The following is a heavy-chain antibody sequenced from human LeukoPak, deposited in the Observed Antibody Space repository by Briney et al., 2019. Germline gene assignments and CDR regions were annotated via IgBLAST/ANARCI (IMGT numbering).Heavy chain of an antibody. CDR2: INPNSGGT. CDR3: ACDTYYYGSGSSDYYYYYGMDV. V-gene: IGHV1-2*02. J-gene: IGHJ6*02. D-gene: IGHD3-10*01. CDR1: GYTFTGYY. Sequence: ASVKVSCKASGYTFTGYYMHWVRQAPGQGLEWMGWINPNSGGTNYAQKFRGRVTMTRDTSISTAYMELSRLRSDDTAVYYCACDTYYYGSGSSDYYYYYGMDVWGQGTTVTVSS.